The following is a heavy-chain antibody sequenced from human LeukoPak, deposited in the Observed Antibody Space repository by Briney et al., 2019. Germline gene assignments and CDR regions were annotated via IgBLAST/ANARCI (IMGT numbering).Heavy chain of an antibody. CDR1: GFTFSSYA. D-gene: IGHD6-13*01. J-gene: IGHJ5*02. V-gene: IGHV3-23*01. CDR2: ISGSGGGT. Sequence: GGSLRLSCAASGFTFSSYAMSWVRQAPGTGLEWVSAISGSGGGTYYADSVKGRFTISRDNSKNTLYLQMNSLRAEDTAVYYCAKTGYSSSWSNNWFDPWGQGTLVTVSS. CDR3: AKTGYSSSWSNNWFDP.